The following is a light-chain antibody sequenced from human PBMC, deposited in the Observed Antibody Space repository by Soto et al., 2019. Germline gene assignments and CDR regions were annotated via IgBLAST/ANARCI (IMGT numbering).Light chain of an antibody. CDR1: SSDIGDYDY. Sequence: QSALTQPRSVSVSPGQSLTISCSGSSSDIGDYDYVSWYQQHPGKATTLLIYDVTKLPSRVPDRFSGSKSGDTASLTISGLQAVEEGNYYCCSYVGSNTLYVFGTGTKLTAL. CDR2: DVT. J-gene: IGLJ1*01. CDR3: CSYVGSNTLYV. V-gene: IGLV2-11*01.